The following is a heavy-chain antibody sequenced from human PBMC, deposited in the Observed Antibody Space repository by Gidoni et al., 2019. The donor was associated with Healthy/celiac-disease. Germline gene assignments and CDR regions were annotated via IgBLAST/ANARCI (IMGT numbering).Heavy chain of an antibody. CDR1: GGSFSGYY. J-gene: IGHJ4*02. CDR2: INHSGST. CDR3: ASGYHY. D-gene: IGHD3-22*01. Sequence: VQLQQCGAGLLKPSDTLYLTCAVYGGSFSGYYWCWIRPPPGKGLEWIGEINHSGSTNYNPSLKSRVTISVDTSKNQFSLKLSSVTAADTAVYYCASGYHYWGQGTLVTVSS. V-gene: IGHV4-34*01.